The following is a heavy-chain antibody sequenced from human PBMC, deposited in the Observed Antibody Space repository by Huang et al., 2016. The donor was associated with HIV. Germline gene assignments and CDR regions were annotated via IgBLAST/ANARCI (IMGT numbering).Heavy chain of an antibody. Sequence: QVQLQESGPGLVKPSETLSLTCTVSGGSISTHYWSWIRQPPGKGLEWIGSIDYSGSTNYSPLLKSRVTILLDTSKNQFSLRVNSVTAADTAMYYCARDHHDFWRGYRRMYFFDHWGQGTLVTVSS. CDR1: GGSISTHY. CDR2: IDYSGST. CDR3: ARDHHDFWRGYRRMYFFDH. V-gene: IGHV4-59*11. D-gene: IGHD3-3*01. J-gene: IGHJ4*02.